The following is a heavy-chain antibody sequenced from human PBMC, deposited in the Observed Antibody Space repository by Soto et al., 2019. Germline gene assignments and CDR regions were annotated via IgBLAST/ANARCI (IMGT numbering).Heavy chain of an antibody. CDR3: ARERDSSGYTRLDY. CDR1: GFTFSSYG. CDR2: IWYDGSNK. V-gene: IGHV3-33*01. J-gene: IGHJ4*02. Sequence: QVQLVESGGGVVQPGRSLRLSCAASGFTFSSYGMHWVRQAPGKGLEWVAVIWYDGSNKYYADSVKGRFTISRDNSKNTLYLQMNSLRAEDTAGYYCARERDSSGYTRLDYWGQGTLVTVSS. D-gene: IGHD3-22*01.